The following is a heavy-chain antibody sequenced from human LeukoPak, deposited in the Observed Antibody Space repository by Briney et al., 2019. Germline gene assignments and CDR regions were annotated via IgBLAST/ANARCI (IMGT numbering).Heavy chain of an antibody. CDR3: ARGSPRIVVVPAARYNWFDP. Sequence: SETQSLTCAVYGGSFSGYYWSWIRQPPGKGLEWIGDINHSGSTNYNPSLKSRVTISVDTSKNQFSLKLSSVTAADTAVYYCARGSPRIVVVPAARYNWFDPWGQGTLVTVSS. CDR1: GGSFSGYY. V-gene: IGHV4-34*01. CDR2: INHSGST. D-gene: IGHD2-2*01. J-gene: IGHJ5*02.